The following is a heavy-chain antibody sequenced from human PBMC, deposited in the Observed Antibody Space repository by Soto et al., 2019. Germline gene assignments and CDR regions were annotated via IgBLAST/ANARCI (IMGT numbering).Heavy chain of an antibody. CDR3: ARGKYFYDNSGWGIFDY. CDR2: ISPYNGNT. V-gene: IGHV1-18*04. Sequence: QVQMEQSGAEVKKPGASVKVPCKTSGFTFRSNGIVWVRQAPGQRLEWMGWISPYNGNTRYAQKVQGRVTLTTDVSTTTAYMELRGLRSDDTAVYYCARGKYFYDNSGWGIFDYWGQGTLVTVSS. J-gene: IGHJ4*02. D-gene: IGHD3-22*01. CDR1: GFTFRSNG.